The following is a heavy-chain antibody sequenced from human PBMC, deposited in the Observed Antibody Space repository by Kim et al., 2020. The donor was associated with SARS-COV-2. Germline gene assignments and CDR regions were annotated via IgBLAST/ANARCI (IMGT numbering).Heavy chain of an antibody. CDR3: ARDMDIVEVPSSIPVH. CDR2: INAGSGNI. Sequence: ASVKVSCKASGFTFIDYAIHWVRQAPGQRLQWMGWINAGSGNIQYSQKFQGRVTIPRDTSASTAHMELNSLRSEDSAVYYCARDMDIVEVPSSIPVHWGQGPLVTVPS. CDR1: GFTFIDYA. D-gene: IGHD2-2*02. J-gene: IGHJ4*02. V-gene: IGHV1-3*01.